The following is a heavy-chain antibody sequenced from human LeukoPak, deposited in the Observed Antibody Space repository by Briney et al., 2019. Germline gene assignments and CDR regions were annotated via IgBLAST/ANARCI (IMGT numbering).Heavy chain of an antibody. V-gene: IGHV4-39*07. CDR3: ARYQGTIILGYFDY. CDR2: IYYSGST. D-gene: IGHD3-22*01. CDR1: GGSMSSSSYY. Sequence: PSVTLSLTCTVSGGSMSSSSYYWGWLRQRPGKGLQWIGSIYYSGSTYYNPSIKSRVTISVDMSKDQFSLKLRSVTAADTAVYYCARYQGTIILGYFDYWGQGTLVTVSS. J-gene: IGHJ4*02.